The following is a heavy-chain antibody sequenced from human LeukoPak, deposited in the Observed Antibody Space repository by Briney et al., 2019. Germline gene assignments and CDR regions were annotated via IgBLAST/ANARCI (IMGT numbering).Heavy chain of an antibody. CDR3: ARDYGTMVRGVPWYYGMDV. CDR2: INSDGSST. V-gene: IGHV3-74*01. D-gene: IGHD3-10*01. Sequence: QPGGSLRLSCAASGFTFSSYWMHWVRQAPGKGLVWVSRINSDGSSTSYADSVKGRFTISRDNAKNSLYLQMNSLRAEDTAVYYCARDYGTMVRGVPWYYGMDVWGKGTTVTVSS. CDR1: GFTFSSYW. J-gene: IGHJ6*04.